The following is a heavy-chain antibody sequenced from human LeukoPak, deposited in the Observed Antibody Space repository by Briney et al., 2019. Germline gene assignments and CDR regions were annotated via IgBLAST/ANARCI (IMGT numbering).Heavy chain of an antibody. CDR3: AKLGTYYDFWSDYYIEVASYFDY. V-gene: IGHV3-23*01. Sequence: PGGSLRLSCAASGFTFSSYAMSWVRQAPGKGLEWASAISGSGGSTYYADSVKGRFTISRDNSKNTLYLQMNSLRAEDTAVYYCAKLGTYYDFWSDYYIEVASYFDYWGQGTLVTVSS. D-gene: IGHD3-3*01. J-gene: IGHJ4*02. CDR1: GFTFSSYA. CDR2: ISGSGGST.